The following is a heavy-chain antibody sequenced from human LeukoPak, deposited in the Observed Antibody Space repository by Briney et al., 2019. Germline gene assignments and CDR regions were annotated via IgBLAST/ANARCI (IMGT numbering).Heavy chain of an antibody. V-gene: IGHV3-53*01. CDR2: IYSGGST. Sequence: WGSLRLSCAASGFTVSSNYMSWVRQAPGKGLEWVSVIYSGGSTYYADSVKGRFTISRDNSKNTLYLQMNSLRAEDTAVYYCAREDNYDSSGYYPLKYWRKGNVLTVSS. D-gene: IGHD3-22*01. CDR3: AREDNYDSSGYYPLKY. CDR1: GFTVSSNY. J-gene: IGHJ4*02.